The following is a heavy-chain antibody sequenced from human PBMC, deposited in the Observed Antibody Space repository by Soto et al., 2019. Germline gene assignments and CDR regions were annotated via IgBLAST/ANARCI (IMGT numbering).Heavy chain of an antibody. Sequence: PSETLSLTCAVSGGSISSGGYSWSWIRQPPGKGLEWIGYIYHSGSTYYNPSLKSRVTISVDKSKNQFSLKLSSVTAADTTAVYYCARVLGNDGFDIWGQGAMVTVSS. D-gene: IGHD3-3*02. V-gene: IGHV4-30-2*01. CDR3: ARVLGNDGFDI. J-gene: IGHJ3*02. CDR1: GGSISSGGYS. CDR2: IYHSGST.